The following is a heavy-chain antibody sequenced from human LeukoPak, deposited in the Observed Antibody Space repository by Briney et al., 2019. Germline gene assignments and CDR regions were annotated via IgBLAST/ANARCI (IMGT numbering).Heavy chain of an antibody. CDR2: ISGSGGST. CDR3: ALITIFGVVITSKVDY. Sequence: GGSLRLSCAASGITFRSYWMSWVRQAPGKGLEWVSAISGSGGSTYYADSVKGRFTISRDNSKNTLYLQMNSLRAEDTAVYYCALITIFGVVITSKVDYWGQGTLVTVSS. D-gene: IGHD3-3*01. V-gene: IGHV3-23*01. J-gene: IGHJ4*02. CDR1: GITFRSYW.